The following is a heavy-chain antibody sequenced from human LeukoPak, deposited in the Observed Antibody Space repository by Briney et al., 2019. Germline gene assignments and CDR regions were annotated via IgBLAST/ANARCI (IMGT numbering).Heavy chain of an antibody. CDR2: IRGSGVST. Sequence: PGGSLRLSCAASGFTFSSYAMSWVRQAPRNGLEWVSAIRGSGVSTYYADSVKGRFTISRDNSKNTLYLQMNSLRAEDTAVYYCAKPTNRGDTIFGVVIIIDSFDYWGQGTLVTVSS. D-gene: IGHD3-3*01. CDR3: AKPTNRGDTIFGVVIIIDSFDY. CDR1: GFTFSSYA. V-gene: IGHV3-23*01. J-gene: IGHJ4*02.